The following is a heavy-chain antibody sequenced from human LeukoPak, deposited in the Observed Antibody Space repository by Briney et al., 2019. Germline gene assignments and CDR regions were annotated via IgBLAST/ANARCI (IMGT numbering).Heavy chain of an antibody. Sequence: SQTPSLTCAISGDSVSSINGAWNCVRHSPSRGLGWLGRTYYRSKWYDEYAESMRGRITINPDTSMNQYSLHLLSVTPEDSAVYYCARDLGNTGWYAFDYWGQGILVTVSP. CDR3: ARDLGNTGWYAFDY. CDR2: TYYRSKWYD. D-gene: IGHD6-19*01. J-gene: IGHJ4*02. CDR1: GDSVSSINGA. V-gene: IGHV6-1*01.